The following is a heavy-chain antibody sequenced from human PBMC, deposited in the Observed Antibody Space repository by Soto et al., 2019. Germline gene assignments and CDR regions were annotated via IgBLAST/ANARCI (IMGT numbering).Heavy chain of an antibody. J-gene: IGHJ5*02. CDR3: ARXPHYYGSGTLGSPWFDP. Sequence: SETLSLTCTVSGDSISSGDYYWSWIRQPAGKGLEWIGRIYTSGSTNYNPSLKSRVTMSVDTSKNQFSLKLSSVTAADTAVYYCARXPHYYGSGTLGSPWFDPWGQGTLVTVSS. CDR1: GDSISSGDYY. D-gene: IGHD3-10*01. CDR2: IYTSGST. V-gene: IGHV4-61*02.